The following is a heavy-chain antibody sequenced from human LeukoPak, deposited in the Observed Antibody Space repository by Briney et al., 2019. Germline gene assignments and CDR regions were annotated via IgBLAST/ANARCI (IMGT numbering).Heavy chain of an antibody. J-gene: IGHJ4*02. CDR1: GGSISSYY. V-gene: IGHV4-59*12. CDR3: ARGGGTYGSGSYYGIDY. CDR2: IYYSGST. Sequence: SETLSLTCTVSGGSISSYYWSWIRQPPGKGLEWIGYIYYSGSTYYNPSLKSRVTISVDMSKSQFSLKLSSVTAADTAVCYCARGGGTYGSGSYYGIDYWGQGTLVTVSS. D-gene: IGHD3-10*01.